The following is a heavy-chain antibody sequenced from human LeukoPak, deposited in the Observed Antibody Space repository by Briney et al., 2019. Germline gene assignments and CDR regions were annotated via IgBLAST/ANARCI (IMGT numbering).Heavy chain of an antibody. CDR1: GGSISSGSYY. D-gene: IGHD2-2*02. Sequence: PSQTLSLTCTVSGGSISSGSYYWSWIRQPAGKGLEWIGRIYTSGSTNYNPSLKSRVTISVDTSKNQFSLKLSSVTAADTAVYYCARQSCSSTSCYTRRYNWFDPWGQGTLVTVSS. J-gene: IGHJ5*02. CDR2: IYTSGST. CDR3: ARQSCSSTSCYTRRYNWFDP. V-gene: IGHV4-61*02.